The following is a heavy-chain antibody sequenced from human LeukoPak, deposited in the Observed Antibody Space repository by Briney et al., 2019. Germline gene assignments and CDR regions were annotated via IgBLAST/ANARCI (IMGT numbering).Heavy chain of an antibody. CDR3: ARDNSKLVRYYYYGMDV. CDR1: GYTFTSYG. Sequence: SVKVSCKASGYTFTSYGISWVRQAPGQGLEWMGGIIPIFGTANYAQKFQGRVTITADESTSTAYMELSSLRSEDTAVYCCARDNSKLVRYYYYGMDVWGQGTTVTVSS. CDR2: IIPIFGTA. J-gene: IGHJ6*02. V-gene: IGHV1-69*13. D-gene: IGHD6-13*01.